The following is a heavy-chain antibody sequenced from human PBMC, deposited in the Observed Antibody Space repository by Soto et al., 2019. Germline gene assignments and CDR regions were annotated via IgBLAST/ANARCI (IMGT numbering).Heavy chain of an antibody. V-gene: IGHV4-39*01. CDR3: ARQSAVAGTGKDYFDY. CDR1: GGSISSSSYY. D-gene: IGHD6-19*01. Sequence: SSETLSLTCTVSGGSISSSSYYWGWIRQPPGKGLEWIGSIYYSGSTYYNPSLKSRVTISVDTSKNQFSLKLSSVTAADTAVFYCARQSAVAGTGKDYFDYWGQGTLVTVSS. CDR2: IYYSGST. J-gene: IGHJ4*02.